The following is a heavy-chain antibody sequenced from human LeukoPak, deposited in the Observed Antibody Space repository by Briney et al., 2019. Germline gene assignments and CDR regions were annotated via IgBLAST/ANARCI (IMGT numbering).Heavy chain of an antibody. J-gene: IGHJ4*02. V-gene: IGHV3-7*01. Sequence: PGGSLRLSCAASGFTFNYYWMSWVRQAPGKGLEWVANIKQDGSEKYYVDSVKGRFTISRDNAKHSLYLQMTSLRAEDTAVYYCARDSQSGRYPFDSWGQGTLVTVSS. CDR3: ARDSQSGRYPFDS. CDR1: GFTFNYYW. CDR2: IKQDGSEK. D-gene: IGHD1-26*01.